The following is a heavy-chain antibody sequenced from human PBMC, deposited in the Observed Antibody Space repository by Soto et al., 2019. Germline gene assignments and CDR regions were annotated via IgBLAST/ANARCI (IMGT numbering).Heavy chain of an antibody. J-gene: IGHJ4*01. D-gene: IGHD2-2*02. V-gene: IGHV4-39*01. CDR1: GGSISSSDYY. CDR2: VYYSGAT. Sequence: QLQLQESGPGLVKPSEPLSLSCTVSGGSISSSDYYWGWIRQPPGKGLAWIGRVYYSGATYYSPSLKSRVTISVDMSKNEFSLKLSSVTAADAAVYYCARSVLFGSSTSCYTNSGCHFDYWGHGTLVTVSA. CDR3: ARSVLFGSSTSCYTNSGCHFDY.